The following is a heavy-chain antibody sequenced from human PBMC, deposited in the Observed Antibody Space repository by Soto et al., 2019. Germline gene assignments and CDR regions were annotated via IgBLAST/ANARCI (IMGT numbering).Heavy chain of an antibody. CDR1: GGSISSNNW. J-gene: IGHJ4*02. CDR2: IYHSGST. D-gene: IGHD1-20*01. Sequence: QVQLQESGPGLVKPSGTLSLTCAVSGGSISSNNWWSWVRQPPGKGLEWIGEIYHSGSTNYNPSLKGRVTMSVDKSQSPFSLNLGSLTAADTAVYYCAGQVDTTYPYNYWGQGTLVTVSS. V-gene: IGHV4-4*02. CDR3: AGQVDTTYPYNY.